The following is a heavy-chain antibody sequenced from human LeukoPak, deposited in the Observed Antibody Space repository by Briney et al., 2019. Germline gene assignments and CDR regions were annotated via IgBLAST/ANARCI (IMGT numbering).Heavy chain of an antibody. CDR2: IRYDGSNK. J-gene: IGHJ6*03. D-gene: IGHD3-10*01. CDR3: AKGGYYGSGSYYNPYYYYYMDV. Sequence: PGGSLRLSCAASGFTFSSYGMHWVRQAPGKGLEWVAFIRYDGSNKYYADSVKGRFTISRDNSKNTLYLQMNSLRAEDTAVYYCAKGGYYGSGSYYNPYYYYYMDVWGKGTTVTISS. V-gene: IGHV3-30*02. CDR1: GFTFSSYG.